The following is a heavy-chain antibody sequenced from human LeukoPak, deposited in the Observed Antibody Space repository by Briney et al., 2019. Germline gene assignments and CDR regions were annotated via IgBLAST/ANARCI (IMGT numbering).Heavy chain of an antibody. CDR2: ISWNSGSI. J-gene: IGHJ4*02. CDR1: GFTFDDYA. V-gene: IGHV3-9*01. Sequence: GRSLRLSCAASGFTFDDYAMHWVRQAPGKGLEWVSGISWNSGSIGYADSVKGRFTISRDNSKNTLYLQMNSLRAEDTAVYYCAKRGPGAAGRFYFDYWGQGTLVTVSS. CDR3: AKRGPGAAGRFYFDY. D-gene: IGHD6-13*01.